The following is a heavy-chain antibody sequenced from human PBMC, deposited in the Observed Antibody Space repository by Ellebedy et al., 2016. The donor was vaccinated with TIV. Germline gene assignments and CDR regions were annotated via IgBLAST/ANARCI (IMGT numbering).Heavy chain of an antibody. J-gene: IGHJ6*03. D-gene: IGHD2-2*01. Sequence: PGGSLRLSCVASGFTFSTYILNWVRQAPGKGLEWVSHISSGSRTVYYADSVRGRFTISRDDAKNSLYLQMNSLRAEDTAVYYCARAVPDIVVVPAAPRPYSYYYYYMDVWGQGTTVTVSS. CDR3: ARAVPDIVVVPAAPRPYSYYYYYMDV. CDR1: GFTFSTYI. V-gene: IGHV3-48*04. CDR2: ISSGSRTV.